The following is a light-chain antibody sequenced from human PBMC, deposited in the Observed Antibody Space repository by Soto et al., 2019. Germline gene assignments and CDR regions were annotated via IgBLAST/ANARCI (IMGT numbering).Light chain of an antibody. CDR1: SSDVGGYNY. Sequence: QSVLTQPPSASGSPGQSVTISCTGTSSDVGGYNYVSWYQQHPGKATKLMISEVSKRPSGVPDRFSGSKSGNTASLTVSGLQAEDEADYYCCSYAGSNNYVFGTGTKLTVL. J-gene: IGLJ1*01. CDR3: CSYAGSNNYV. CDR2: EVS. V-gene: IGLV2-8*01.